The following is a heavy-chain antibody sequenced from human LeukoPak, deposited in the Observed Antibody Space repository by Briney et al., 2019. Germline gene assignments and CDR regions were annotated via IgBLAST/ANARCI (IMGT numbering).Heavy chain of an antibody. J-gene: IGHJ4*02. CDR1: GFTVSSSY. Sequence: GGSLRLSCAASGFTVSSSYMSWVRQAPGKGLEWVSVIYSGGSTYYADSVKGRFTISRDNSKNTLYLQMNSLRAEDTAVYYCARDAPDTAMVTHFDYWGQGTLVTVSS. D-gene: IGHD5-18*01. V-gene: IGHV3-66*01. CDR2: IYSGGST. CDR3: ARDAPDTAMVTHFDY.